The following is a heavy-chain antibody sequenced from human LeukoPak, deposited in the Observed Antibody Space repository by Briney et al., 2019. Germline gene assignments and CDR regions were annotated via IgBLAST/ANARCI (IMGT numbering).Heavy chain of an antibody. V-gene: IGHV3-21*01. CDR3: ARHRTASDY. Sequence: PGGSLRLSCAASGFTFSSYSMNWVRQASGKGLEWVSSISSGSTFMYYPDSMKGRFSISRDNAKNPLYLQMNSLRPEDTAVYYCARHRTASDYWGQGTLVTVSS. CDR2: ISSGSTFM. J-gene: IGHJ4*02. D-gene: IGHD6-25*01. CDR1: GFTFSSYS.